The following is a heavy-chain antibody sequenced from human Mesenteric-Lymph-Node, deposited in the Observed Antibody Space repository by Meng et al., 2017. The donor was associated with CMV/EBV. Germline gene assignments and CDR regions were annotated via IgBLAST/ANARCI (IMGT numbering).Heavy chain of an antibody. J-gene: IGHJ4*02. V-gene: IGHV1-69*10. Sequence: SVKVSCKASGGTFSSYAISWVRQAPGQGLEWMGGIIPILGIANYAQKFQGRVTITADKSTSTAYMELSSLRSEDTAVYYCAKSNRYCSTGACSYYFEYWGQGTLVTVSS. CDR1: GGTFSSYA. CDR2: IIPILGIA. D-gene: IGHD2-8*01. CDR3: AKSNRYCSTGACSYYFEY.